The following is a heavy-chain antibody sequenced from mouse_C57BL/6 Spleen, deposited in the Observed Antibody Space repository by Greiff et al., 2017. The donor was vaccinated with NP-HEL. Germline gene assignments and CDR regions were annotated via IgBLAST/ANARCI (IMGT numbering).Heavy chain of an antibody. D-gene: IGHD2-5*01. Sequence: VQLQQSGAELVRPGASVTLSCKASGYTFTDYEMHWVKQTPVHGLEWIGAIDPETGGTAYNQKFKGKAILTADKSSSTAYMELRSLTSEDSAVYYCTGYSNYVFYAMDYWGQGTSVTVSS. J-gene: IGHJ4*01. CDR1: GYTFTDYE. CDR3: TGYSNYVFYAMDY. CDR2: IDPETGGT. V-gene: IGHV1-15*01.